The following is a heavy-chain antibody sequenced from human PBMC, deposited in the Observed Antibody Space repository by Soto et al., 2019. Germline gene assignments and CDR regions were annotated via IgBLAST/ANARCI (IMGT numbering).Heavy chain of an antibody. CDR1: GFTFSSYG. J-gene: IGHJ4*02. D-gene: IGHD6-19*01. CDR3: AKDPEQWPGLGYFDY. CDR2: ISYDGSNK. V-gene: IGHV3-30*18. Sequence: QVQLVESGGGVVQPGRSLRLSCAASGFTFSSYGMHWVRQAPGKGLEWVAVISYDGSNKYYADSVKGRFTISRDNSKNTLYLQMNSLRAEDTAVYYCAKDPEQWPGLGYFDYWGQGTLVTVSS.